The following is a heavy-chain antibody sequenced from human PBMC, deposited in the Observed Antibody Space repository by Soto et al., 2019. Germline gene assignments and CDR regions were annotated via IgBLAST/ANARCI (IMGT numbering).Heavy chain of an antibody. CDR2: ISNSGYTI. CDR1: GFTFSDYY. D-gene: IGHD2-8*01. Sequence: QVHLVESGGGLVKPGGSLRLSCAASGFTFSDYYMSWNRQAPGKGLEWISYISNSGYTIHYADSVKGRFTVSRDNTRNSLYLQMNSLGAEDAAVYFCARGPESVYAEGGMDVWGQGTTVTVSS. CDR3: ARGPESVYAEGGMDV. J-gene: IGHJ6*02. V-gene: IGHV3-11*01.